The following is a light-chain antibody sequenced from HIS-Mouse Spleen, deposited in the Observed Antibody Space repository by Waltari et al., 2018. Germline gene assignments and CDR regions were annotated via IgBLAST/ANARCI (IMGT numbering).Light chain of an antibody. CDR3: YSTDSSGNHRV. CDR1: ALPKKY. V-gene: IGLV3-10*01. Sequence: SYELTQPPSVSVSPGQTARITCSGDALPKKYAYWYQQKSGQAPVLVIYEDSKRPSGSPERFSGSGSGTMATLTISGAQVEDGADYYCYSTDSSGNHRVFGGGTKLTVL. J-gene: IGLJ2*01. CDR2: EDS.